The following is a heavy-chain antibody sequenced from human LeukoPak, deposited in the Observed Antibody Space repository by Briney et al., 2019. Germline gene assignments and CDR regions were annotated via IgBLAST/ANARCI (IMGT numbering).Heavy chain of an antibody. D-gene: IGHD3-9*01. CDR2: IRNDGSDK. CDR1: GFTFSSHG. CDR3: VRDADWSFDY. J-gene: IGHJ4*02. V-gene: IGHV3-30*02. Sequence: GGSLRLSCGASGFTFSSHGMHWVRQAPGRGLEWVAFIRNDGSDKYYADSVKGRFTISRDNSKNTLSVQMNSLRVQDTAVYYCVRDADWSFDYWGQGTLVTVSS.